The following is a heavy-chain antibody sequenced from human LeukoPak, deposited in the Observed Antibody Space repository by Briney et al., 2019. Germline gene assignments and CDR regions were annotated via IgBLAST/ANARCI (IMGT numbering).Heavy chain of an antibody. CDR2: IYYSGST. Sequence: SETLSLTCTVSGGSVSSYYWSWIRQPPGKGLEWIGYIYYSGSTNYNPSLKSRVTISVDTSKNQFSLRLSSVTAADTAVYYCARGEWYFDLWGRGTLVTVSS. J-gene: IGHJ2*01. V-gene: IGHV4-59*02. CDR3: ARGEWYFDL. CDR1: GGSVSSYY.